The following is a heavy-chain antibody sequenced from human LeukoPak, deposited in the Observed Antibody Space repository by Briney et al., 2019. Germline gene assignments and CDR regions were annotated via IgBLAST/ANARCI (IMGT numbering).Heavy chain of an antibody. J-gene: IGHJ4*02. CDR1: GGSISSGSYY. V-gene: IGHV4-39*07. CDR2: IYDSGST. D-gene: IGHD6-13*01. CDR3: ARDSGYSSSWAFDY. Sequence: SETLSLTCTVSGGSISSGSYYWGWIRQSPGKGLEWIGSIYDSGSTNYNPSLKSRVTMSVDTSKNQFSLKLSSVTAADTAVYYCARDSGYSSSWAFDYWGQGTLVTVSS.